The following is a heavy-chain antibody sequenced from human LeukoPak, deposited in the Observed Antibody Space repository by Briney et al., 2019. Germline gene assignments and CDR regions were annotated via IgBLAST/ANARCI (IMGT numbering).Heavy chain of an antibody. CDR2: ISAFNGNT. J-gene: IGHJ4*02. CDR3: ARAFYDILTGYYSTFDY. Sequence: ASVKVSCKAPGYTFTSYGISWVRQAPGQGLEWMGWISAFNGNTNYAQKLQGRVTMTTDTSTSTAYMELRSLRSDDTAVYHCARAFYDILTGYYSTFDYWGQGTLVTVSS. V-gene: IGHV1-18*04. CDR1: GYTFTSYG. D-gene: IGHD3-9*01.